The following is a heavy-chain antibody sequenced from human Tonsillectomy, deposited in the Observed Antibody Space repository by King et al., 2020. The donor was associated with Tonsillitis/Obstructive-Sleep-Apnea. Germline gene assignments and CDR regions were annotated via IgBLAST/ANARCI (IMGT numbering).Heavy chain of an antibody. J-gene: IGHJ6*03. Sequence: VQLQQWGAGLLKPSETLSLTCAVYGGSFSGYYWSWIRQPPGKGLEWIGEINHSGSTNYNPSLKSRVTISVDTSKNQFSLKLSSVTAADTAVYYCARTVRGDYSNYLDYYYYMDVWGKGTTVTVSS. V-gene: IGHV4-34*01. CDR2: INHSGST. D-gene: IGHD4-11*01. CDR3: ARTVRGDYSNYLDYYYYMDV. CDR1: GGSFSGYY.